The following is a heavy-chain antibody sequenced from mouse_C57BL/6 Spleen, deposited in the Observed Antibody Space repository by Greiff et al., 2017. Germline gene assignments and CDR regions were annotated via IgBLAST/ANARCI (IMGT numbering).Heavy chain of an antibody. CDR3: AEGDYGNLDY. J-gene: IGHJ2*01. Sequence: QVQLQQSGAELVRPGASVTLSCKASGYTFTDYEMHWVKQTPVHGLEWIGAIDPETGGTAYNQKFKGKAILTADKSSSTAYMELRSLTSEDSAVYYCAEGDYGNLDYWGQGTTLTVSS. CDR1: GYTFTDYE. D-gene: IGHD2-1*01. V-gene: IGHV1-15*01. CDR2: IDPETGGT.